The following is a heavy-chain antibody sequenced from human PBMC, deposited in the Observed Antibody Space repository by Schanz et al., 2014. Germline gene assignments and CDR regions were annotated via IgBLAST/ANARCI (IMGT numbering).Heavy chain of an antibody. CDR2: LTGSGTTT. CDR3: AKDLAAVGVFDY. CDR1: GFSFRKSA. J-gene: IGHJ4*02. Sequence: EVQLLESGGGLVQPGGSLRLSCAASGFSFRKSAMSWVRQAPGKGLEWVSALTGSGTTTYYADSVKGRFTISRDNSKNTLELQMKSLRAEDATIYYCAKDLAAVGVFDYWGQGSLVTVSP. D-gene: IGHD6-13*01. V-gene: IGHV3-23*01.